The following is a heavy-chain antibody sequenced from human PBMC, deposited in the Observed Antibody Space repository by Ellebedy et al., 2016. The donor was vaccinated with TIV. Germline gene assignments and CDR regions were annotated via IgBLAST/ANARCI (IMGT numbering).Heavy chain of an antibody. CDR2: ISPYTGDT. CDR1: GYTFKSHG. CDR3: TRDMVQGMVARYLWFDY. D-gene: IGHD5-12*01. J-gene: IGHJ4*02. V-gene: IGHV1-18*01. Sequence: ASVKVSCKASGYTFKSHGISWVRQVPGQRPEWMGWISPYTGDTNYARTYQGRVTMITDTSTSTAYMELRNLKYDDKAVYYCTRDMVQGMVARYLWFDYWGQGTLVTVSS.